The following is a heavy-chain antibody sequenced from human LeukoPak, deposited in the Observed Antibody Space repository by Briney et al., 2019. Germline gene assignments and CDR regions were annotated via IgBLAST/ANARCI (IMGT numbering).Heavy chain of an antibody. J-gene: IGHJ5*02. Sequence: ASVKVSCKASGGTFSSYTISWVRQAPGQGLEWMGRIIPILGIANYAQKFQGRVTITADKSTSTAYMELSSLRSEDTAVYYCVREDSMVRGVISFGGYNWFDPWGQGTLVTVSS. D-gene: IGHD3-10*01. V-gene: IGHV1-69*04. CDR3: VREDSMVRGVISFGGYNWFDP. CDR1: GGTFSSYT. CDR2: IIPILGIA.